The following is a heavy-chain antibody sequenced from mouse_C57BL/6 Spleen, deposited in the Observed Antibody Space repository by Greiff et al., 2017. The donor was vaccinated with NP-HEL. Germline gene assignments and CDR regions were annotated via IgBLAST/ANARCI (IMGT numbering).Heavy chain of an antibody. Sequence: EVKLMESGGGLVKPGGSLKLSCAASGFTFSSYTMSWVRQTPEKRLEWVATISGGGGNTYYPDSVKGRFTISRDNAKNTLYLQMSSLRSEDTALYYCARLDYGHFDYWGQGTTLTVSS. CDR3: ARLDYGHFDY. D-gene: IGHD1-1*02. V-gene: IGHV5-9*01. J-gene: IGHJ2*01. CDR2: ISGGGGNT. CDR1: GFTFSSYT.